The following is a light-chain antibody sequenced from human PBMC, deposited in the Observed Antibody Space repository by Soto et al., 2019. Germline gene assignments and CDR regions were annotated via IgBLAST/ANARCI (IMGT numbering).Light chain of an antibody. Sequence: QAVVTQPPSVSGAPGQRVTISCTGSSSNIGAGYDVHWYQQLPGTAPKLLIFGNSHRPSGVPDRFSGSKSGTSASLAITGLQAEDEADYYCQSYDTTLSGSRVVFGGGTKLTVL. CDR2: GNS. J-gene: IGLJ2*01. CDR1: SSNIGAGYD. V-gene: IGLV1-40*01. CDR3: QSYDTTLSGSRVV.